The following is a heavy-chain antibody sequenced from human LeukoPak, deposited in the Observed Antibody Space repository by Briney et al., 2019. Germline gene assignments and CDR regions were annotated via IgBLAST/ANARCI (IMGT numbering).Heavy chain of an antibody. CDR3: ARVYGGNADDAFDI. Sequence: PSETLSLTCTVSGGSISSYYWSWIRQPPRKGLEWIGSIYHSGSTYYNPSLKSRVTISVDTSKNQFSLKLSSVTAADTAVYYCARVYGGNADDAFDIWGQGTMVTVSS. CDR1: GGSISSYY. CDR2: IYHSGST. J-gene: IGHJ3*02. D-gene: IGHD4-23*01. V-gene: IGHV4-38-2*02.